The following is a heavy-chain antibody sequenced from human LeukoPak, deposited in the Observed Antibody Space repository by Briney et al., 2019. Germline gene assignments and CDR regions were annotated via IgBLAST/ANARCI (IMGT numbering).Heavy chain of an antibody. CDR1: GGSISSYY. Sequence: SETLSLTCTVSGGSISSYYWSWIRQPAGKGLEWIGRIYTSGSTNYNPSLKSRVTISVDKSKNQFSLKLCSVTAADTAVYYCARDAVCSSTSCYGYYYYYMDVWGKGTTVTVSS. J-gene: IGHJ6*03. CDR2: IYTSGST. D-gene: IGHD2-2*01. CDR3: ARDAVCSSTSCYGYYYYYMDV. V-gene: IGHV4-4*07.